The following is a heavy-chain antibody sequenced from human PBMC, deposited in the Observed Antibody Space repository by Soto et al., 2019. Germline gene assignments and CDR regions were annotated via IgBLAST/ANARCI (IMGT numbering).Heavy chain of an antibody. CDR3: ARDPDAVAGFYYFDY. D-gene: IGHD6-19*01. CDR2: INSDGSST. V-gene: IGHV3-74*01. Sequence: GGSLRLSCAASGFTFSSYWMHWVRQAPGKGLVWVSRINSDGSSTSYADSVKGRFTISRDNAKNTLYLQMNSLRAEDTAVYYCARDPDAVAGFYYFDYWGQGTLVTVSS. J-gene: IGHJ4*02. CDR1: GFTFSSYW.